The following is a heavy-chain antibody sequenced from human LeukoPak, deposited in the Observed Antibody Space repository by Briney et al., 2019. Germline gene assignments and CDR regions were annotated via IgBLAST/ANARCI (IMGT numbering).Heavy chain of an antibody. CDR3: ARDGSGWYDEYYFDY. Sequence: ALRLSCAASGFTFSSYAMHWVRQAPGKGLEWVAVISYDGSNKYYADSVKGRFTISRDNSKNTLYLQMNSLRAEDTAVYYCARDGSGWYDEYYFDYWGQGTLVTVSS. CDR2: ISYDGSNK. CDR1: GFTFSSYA. V-gene: IGHV3-30*04. J-gene: IGHJ4*02. D-gene: IGHD6-19*01.